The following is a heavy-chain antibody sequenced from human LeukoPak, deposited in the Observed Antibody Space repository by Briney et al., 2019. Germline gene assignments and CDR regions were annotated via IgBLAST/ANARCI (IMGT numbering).Heavy chain of an antibody. V-gene: IGHV4-30-2*01. Sequence: SQTLSLTCAVSGGSISSGGYSWSWIRQPPGKGLEWIGEINHSGSTNYNPSLKSRVTISVDTSKNQFSLKLSSVTAADTAVYYCATQDIVVVPAAISYYYGMDVWGQGTTVTVSS. D-gene: IGHD2-2*01. CDR1: GGSISSGGYS. CDR3: ATQDIVVVPAAISYYYGMDV. J-gene: IGHJ6*02. CDR2: INHSGST.